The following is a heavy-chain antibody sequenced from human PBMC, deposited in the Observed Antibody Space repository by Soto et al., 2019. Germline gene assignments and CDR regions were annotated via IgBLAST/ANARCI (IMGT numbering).Heavy chain of an antibody. CDR1: GYTFTSYC. Sequence: ASVKVSCKASGYTFTSYCISWLRHSPGQGLEWMGWISAYNGNTNYAQRLQGRVTMTTDTSTSTAYMELRSLRSDDTAVYYCARVGSSGWYSYYGMDVWGQGTTVTVSS. CDR2: ISAYNGNT. CDR3: ARVGSSGWYSYYGMDV. J-gene: IGHJ6*02. V-gene: IGHV1-18*04. D-gene: IGHD6-19*01.